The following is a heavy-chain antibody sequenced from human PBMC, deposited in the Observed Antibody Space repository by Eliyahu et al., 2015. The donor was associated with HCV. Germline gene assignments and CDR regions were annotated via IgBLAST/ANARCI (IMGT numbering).Heavy chain of an antibody. Sequence: EVQLVESGGGLVKPGGSLRLSCAASGFTFSSYSMNWVRQAPGKGLEWVSSISSSSSYIYYADSVKGRFTISRDNAKNSLYLQMNSLRAEDTAVYYCARDSDGLAAQTWYFDLWGRGTLVTVSS. CDR2: ISSSSSYI. D-gene: IGHD6-25*01. V-gene: IGHV3-21*01. CDR3: ARDSDGLAAQTWYFDL. J-gene: IGHJ2*01. CDR1: GFTFSSYS.